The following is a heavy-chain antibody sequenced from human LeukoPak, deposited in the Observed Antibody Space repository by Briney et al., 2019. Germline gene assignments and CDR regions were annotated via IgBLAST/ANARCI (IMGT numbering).Heavy chain of an antibody. CDR3: TSLPNIYCSSTSCYDDYYYDMDV. Sequence: PGGSLRLSCAASGFTFSGSAMHWVRQASGKGLEWVGRIRSKANSYATAYAASVKGRFTISRDDSKNTAYLQMNSLKTEDTAVYYCTSLPNIYCSSTSCYDDYYYDMDVWGQGTTVTVSS. CDR2: IRSKANSYAT. D-gene: IGHD2-2*01. V-gene: IGHV3-73*01. CDR1: GFTFSGSA. J-gene: IGHJ6*02.